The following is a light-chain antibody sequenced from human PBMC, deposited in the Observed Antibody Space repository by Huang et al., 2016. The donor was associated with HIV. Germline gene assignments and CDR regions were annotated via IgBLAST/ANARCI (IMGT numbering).Light chain of an antibody. CDR2: GAH. J-gene: IGKJ4*01. CDR1: QGISNS. Sequence: DIQMTQSPSSLSASVGDRVTITCRASQGISNSLAWYQQTPGKAPKLLLYGAHRLQSGVPSRFSGSGSGTDYTLTISSLQPEDFATYYCQQYYSIPPATFGGGTKVEIK. V-gene: IGKV1-NL1*01. CDR3: QQYYSIPPAT.